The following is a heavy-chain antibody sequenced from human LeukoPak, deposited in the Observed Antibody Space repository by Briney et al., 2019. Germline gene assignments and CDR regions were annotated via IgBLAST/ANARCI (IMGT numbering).Heavy chain of an antibody. Sequence: PGGSLRLSCVASGFIFSSYAMHWVRQAPGKGLEWVAFIGNDGSNNYYADSVKGRFTISRDNSKTTLFLQMNSLRAEDTAVYYCAKSVSGHGFFDSWGQGSLVTVSS. CDR2: IGNDGSNN. CDR3: AKSVSGHGFFDS. V-gene: IGHV3-30*02. D-gene: IGHD6-19*01. J-gene: IGHJ4*02. CDR1: GFIFSSYA.